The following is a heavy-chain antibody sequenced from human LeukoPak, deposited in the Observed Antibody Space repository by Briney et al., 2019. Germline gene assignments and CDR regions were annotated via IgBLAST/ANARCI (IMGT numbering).Heavy chain of an antibody. CDR3: ATDRGGWTT. D-gene: IGHD3-10*01. Sequence: GGSLRLSCAASGFTFSSYLMHWVRQAPGKGLVWVSRITGDGSNTLYADSVQGRFTISRDNAKNTLYLQMNSVRAEDTAVYYCATDRGGWTTWGQGTLVTVSS. CDR1: GFTFSSYL. J-gene: IGHJ5*02. V-gene: IGHV3-74*01. CDR2: ITGDGSNT.